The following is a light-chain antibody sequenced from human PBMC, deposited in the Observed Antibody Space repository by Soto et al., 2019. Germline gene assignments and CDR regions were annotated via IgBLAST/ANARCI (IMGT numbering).Light chain of an antibody. Sequence: IQLSESPCSRSTSVGETVTITCRKSQNVAHFCNWDQQKPGKAPKLLIYATSSLHSGAPTRVSCSGFGTDFTLTISSLQTEDFATYYCQQNYSPPPITFGQGTRLEIK. V-gene: IGKV1-39*01. CDR3: QQNYSPPPIT. CDR1: QNVAHF. CDR2: ATS. J-gene: IGKJ5*01.